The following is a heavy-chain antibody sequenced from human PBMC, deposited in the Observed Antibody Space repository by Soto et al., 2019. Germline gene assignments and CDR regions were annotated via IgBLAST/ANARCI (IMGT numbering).Heavy chain of an antibody. CDR2: INPNTGAT. CDR3: ARDLSRLWYHYASGSADFFDI. CDR1: GYTFTGHY. V-gene: IGHV1-2*04. D-gene: IGHD3-10*01. J-gene: IGHJ3*02. Sequence: ASVKVSCKASGYTFTGHYIHWVRQAPGQGLEWMGWINPNTGATKYAQKFQGWVTMTRDTSITTAYMELSRLRSDDTAVYYCARDLSRLWYHYASGSADFFDIWGQGTMVTVSS.